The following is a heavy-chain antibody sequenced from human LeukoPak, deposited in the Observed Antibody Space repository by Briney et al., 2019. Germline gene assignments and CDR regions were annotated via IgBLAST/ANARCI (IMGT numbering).Heavy chain of an antibody. CDR3: ARGYCSSTSCYRAGTWFDP. V-gene: IGHV1-18*01. Sequence: DSVKVSCKASGYTFTSYGISWVRQAPGQGLEWMGWISAYNGNTNYAQKLQGRVTMTTDTSTSTAYMELRSLRSDDTAVYYCARGYCSSTSCYRAGTWFDPWGQGTLVTVSS. CDR1: GYTFTSYG. J-gene: IGHJ5*02. D-gene: IGHD2-2*02. CDR2: ISAYNGNT.